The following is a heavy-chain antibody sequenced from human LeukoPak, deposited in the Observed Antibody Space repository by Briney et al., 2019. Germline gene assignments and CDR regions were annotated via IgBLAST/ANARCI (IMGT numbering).Heavy chain of an antibody. Sequence: GGSLRLFCAASGFTFSTYSMNWVRQAPGKGLEWVSYISSSSTTIYYADSVKGRFTISRDNAKNSLYLQMSSLRIEDTAVYYCARAVSSASSYNWFDPWGEGTLVTVSS. V-gene: IGHV3-48*01. CDR1: GFTFSTYS. J-gene: IGHJ5*02. D-gene: IGHD6-6*01. CDR2: ISSSSTTI. CDR3: ARAVSSASSYNWFDP.